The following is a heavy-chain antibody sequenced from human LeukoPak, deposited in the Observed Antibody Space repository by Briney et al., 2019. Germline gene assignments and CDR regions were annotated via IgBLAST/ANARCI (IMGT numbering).Heavy chain of an antibody. Sequence: SVKVSCKASGGTFSSYAISWVRQAPGQGLEWVGRIIPILGIANYAQKFQGRVTITADKSTSTAYMELSSLGSEDTAVYYCARDGEYSSSFDYWGQGTLVTVSS. D-gene: IGHD6-6*01. V-gene: IGHV1-69*04. J-gene: IGHJ4*02. CDR2: IIPILGIA. CDR1: GGTFSSYA. CDR3: ARDGEYSSSFDY.